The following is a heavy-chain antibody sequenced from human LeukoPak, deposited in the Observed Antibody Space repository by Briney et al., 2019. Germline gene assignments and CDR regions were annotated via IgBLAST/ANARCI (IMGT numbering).Heavy chain of an antibody. CDR2: INHSGST. V-gene: IGHV4-39*07. CDR1: GGSISSSAYH. Sequence: SQTLSLTCSVSGGSISSSAYHWSWFRQPPGKGLEWIGEINHSGSTNYNPSLKSRVTISVDTSKNQFSLKLSSVTAADTAVYYCARRGSRNYYDSSGAFDIWGQGTMVTVSS. J-gene: IGHJ3*02. D-gene: IGHD3-22*01. CDR3: ARRGSRNYYDSSGAFDI.